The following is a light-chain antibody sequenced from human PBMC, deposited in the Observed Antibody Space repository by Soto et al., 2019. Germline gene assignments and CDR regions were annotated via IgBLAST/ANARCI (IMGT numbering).Light chain of an antibody. V-gene: IGKV4-1*01. Sequence: DIVMTQSPDSLAVSLGERTTINCRSSQSVLHRSKRKNYLAWYQQKAGQPPKLLISWASTRESGVPDRFSGSGSGTDFTLTISSLQSEDSAIYYCQQYSSWPFTFGPGTKVAIE. CDR2: WAS. CDR3: QQYSSWPFT. J-gene: IGKJ3*01. CDR1: QSVLHRSKRKNY.